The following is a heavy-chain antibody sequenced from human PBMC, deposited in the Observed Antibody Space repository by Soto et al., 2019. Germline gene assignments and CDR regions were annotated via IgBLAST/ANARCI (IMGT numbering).Heavy chain of an antibody. J-gene: IGHJ6*02. D-gene: IGHD5-12*01. CDR2: INSDGSST. Sequence: QVESGGGLVQPGGSLRLSCAASGFTFTNYWMHWARQAPGKGLVWVSRINSDGSSTNYADSVKGRFTISRDNGKNTLDLQMNSLRAEDTAVYYCARGVRGHYGMDVWGQGTTVTVSS. V-gene: IGHV3-74*01. CDR3: ARGVRGHYGMDV. CDR1: GFTFTNYW.